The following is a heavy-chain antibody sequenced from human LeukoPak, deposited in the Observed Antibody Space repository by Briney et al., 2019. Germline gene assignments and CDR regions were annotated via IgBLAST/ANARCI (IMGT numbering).Heavy chain of an antibody. D-gene: IGHD4-23*01. Sequence: GASVKVSCKASGGTFSSYAISWVRQAPGQGLEWMGGIIPIFGTANYAQKFQGRVTITADESTSTAYMELSSLRSEDTAVYYCARDVKWYGGNWGSDYWGQGTLVTVSS. CDR2: IIPIFGTA. J-gene: IGHJ4*02. V-gene: IGHV1-69*13. CDR1: GGTFSSYA. CDR3: ARDVKWYGGNWGSDY.